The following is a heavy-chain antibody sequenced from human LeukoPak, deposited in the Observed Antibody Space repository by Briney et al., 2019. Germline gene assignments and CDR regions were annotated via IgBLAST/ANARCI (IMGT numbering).Heavy chain of an antibody. CDR1: GFTFSSYE. Sequence: SGGSLRLSCAASGFTFSSYEMNWVRQAPGKGLEWVSYISSSGSTIYHADSVKGRFTISRDNAKNSLYLQMNSLRAEDTAVYYCAKGSGSYLSPLYYFDYWGQGTLVTVSS. J-gene: IGHJ4*02. CDR2: ISSSGSTI. CDR3: AKGSGSYLSPLYYFDY. V-gene: IGHV3-48*03. D-gene: IGHD1-26*01.